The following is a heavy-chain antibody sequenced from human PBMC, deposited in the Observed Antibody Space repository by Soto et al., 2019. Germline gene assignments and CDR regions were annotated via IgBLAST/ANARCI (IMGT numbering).Heavy chain of an antibody. V-gene: IGHV1-18*01. CDR1: GYTFTSYG. D-gene: IGHD3-3*01. CDR3: AGDGGGGFWSGYRHY. J-gene: IGHJ4*02. CDR2: ISAYNGNT. Sequence: QVQLVQSGAEVKKPGASVKVSCKASGYTFTSYGISWVRQAPGQGLEWMGWISAYNGNTNYAQKLQGRVTMTTDTSTSTGYMELRSLRSNDTAVYYCAGDGGGGFWSGYRHYWGQGTLVTVSS.